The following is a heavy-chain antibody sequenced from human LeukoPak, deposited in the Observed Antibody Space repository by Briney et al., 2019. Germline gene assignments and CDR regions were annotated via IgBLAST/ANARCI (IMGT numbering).Heavy chain of an antibody. CDR2: INGIGTNT. Sequence: GGSLGLSCAASGFTFSSYAMSWVRQAPGKGLEWVSVINGIGTNTYYADSVKGRFTVSRDNSKNTLYLQMNSLRAEDTAVYHCAKRGGFNYYYGMDLWGQGTRVTVSS. D-gene: IGHD5-12*01. CDR3: AKRGGFNYYYGMDL. CDR1: GFTFSSYA. J-gene: IGHJ6*02. V-gene: IGHV3-23*01.